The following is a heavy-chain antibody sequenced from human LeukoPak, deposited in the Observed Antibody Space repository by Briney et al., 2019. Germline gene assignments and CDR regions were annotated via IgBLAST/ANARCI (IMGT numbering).Heavy chain of an antibody. CDR1: GFIFNNYG. CDR2: ISYDGSNK. Sequence: PGRSLRLSCAASGFIFNNYGMHWVRQAPGKGLEWVAVISYDGSNKNYADSVKGRFTISRDSSKNTLYLQMNSLRVEDTAVYYCAKDWAPYCGGDCYFNYWGQGTLVTVSS. J-gene: IGHJ4*02. CDR3: AKDWAPYCGGDCYFNY. V-gene: IGHV3-30*18. D-gene: IGHD2-21*02.